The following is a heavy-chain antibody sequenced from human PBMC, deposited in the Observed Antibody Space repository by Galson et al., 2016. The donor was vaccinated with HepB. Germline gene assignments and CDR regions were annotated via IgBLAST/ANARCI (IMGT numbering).Heavy chain of an antibody. D-gene: IGHD3-16*01. CDR1: GMSFTDYS. CDR3: ARGRADQGGGSWFDL. Sequence: ETLSLTCDVSGMSFTDYSWTWVRQTPGKGLAWIGEVNRGGATKYITSLKSRLTISFDMSKSQFFLKLTSVTDAADTGFYSCARGRADQGGGSWFDLWGRGTLVIVSS. CDR2: VNRGGAT. J-gene: IGHJ5*02. V-gene: IGHV4-34*01.